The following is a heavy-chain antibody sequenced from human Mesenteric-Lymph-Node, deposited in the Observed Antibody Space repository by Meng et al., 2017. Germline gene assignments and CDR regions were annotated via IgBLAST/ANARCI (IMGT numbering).Heavy chain of an antibody. V-gene: IGHV7-4-1*02. Sequence: HVQLVLSGSDVKKSGAPVKVSCKASGYTFTSFAINWVRQAPGQGLEWVGRINTNTGNPAYAQGFTGRFVFSLDTSVSTAYLQISSLKAEDTAVYYCARESPFDPWGQGTLVTVSS. CDR1: GYTFTSFA. CDR2: INTNTGNP. J-gene: IGHJ5*02. CDR3: ARESPFDP.